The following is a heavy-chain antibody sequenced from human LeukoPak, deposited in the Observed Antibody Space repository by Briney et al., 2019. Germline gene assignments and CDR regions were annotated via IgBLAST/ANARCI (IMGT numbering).Heavy chain of an antibody. Sequence: ASVKVSCKASGYTFTGYYMHWVRQAPGQGLEWMGWINPNSGGTNYAQKFQGRVTMTRDTSISTAYMELSRLRSDDTAVYYCARVRYYHDPAPGMDVWGKGTTVTISS. J-gene: IGHJ6*04. CDR3: ARVRYYHDPAPGMDV. CDR2: INPNSGGT. CDR1: GYTFTGYY. V-gene: IGHV1-2*02. D-gene: IGHD3-22*01.